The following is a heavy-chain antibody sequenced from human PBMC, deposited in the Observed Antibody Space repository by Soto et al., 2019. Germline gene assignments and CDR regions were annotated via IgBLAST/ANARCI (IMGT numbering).Heavy chain of an antibody. D-gene: IGHD6-19*01. V-gene: IGHV1-3*01. CDR3: ARDGVAAGNINFDY. Sequence: RASVKFSCKASGYMFTKSAMHWVRQAPGQRLEWMGWISGDSGNTKYSPKLQDRVTITRDTSASTAYMELSSLRSEDTALYYCARDGVAAGNINFDYWGQGTLVTVSS. J-gene: IGHJ4*01. CDR1: GYMFTKSA. CDR2: ISGDSGNT.